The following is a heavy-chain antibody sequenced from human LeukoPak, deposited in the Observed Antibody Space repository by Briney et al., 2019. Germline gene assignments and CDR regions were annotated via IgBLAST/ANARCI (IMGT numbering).Heavy chain of an antibody. V-gene: IGHV3-74*01. CDR2: INSDGSTT. Sequence: PGGSLRLSCAASGFTFSTHWMHWVRQAPGKGLVWVSQINSDGSTTIYADSVEGRFTISRDNAKNTVYLQMNRLGAEDTAVYYCARSLLDWGHGTLVTVSS. D-gene: IGHD2-21*01. J-gene: IGHJ4*01. CDR3: ARSLLD. CDR1: GFTFSTHW.